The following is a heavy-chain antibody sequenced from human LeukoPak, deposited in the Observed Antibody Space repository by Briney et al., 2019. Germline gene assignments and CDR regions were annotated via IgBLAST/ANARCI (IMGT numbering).Heavy chain of an antibody. Sequence: GESLKISCKGSGYSFTSYWIAWVRQMPGKGLEWMGIIYPGDSDTRYSPSFQGQVTISADKSISTAYLRWNSLKASDTAIYYCARAYNFNFDYWGQGTLVTVSS. CDR1: GYSFTSYW. CDR3: ARAYNFNFDY. V-gene: IGHV5-51*01. D-gene: IGHD1-20*01. J-gene: IGHJ4*02. CDR2: IYPGDSDT.